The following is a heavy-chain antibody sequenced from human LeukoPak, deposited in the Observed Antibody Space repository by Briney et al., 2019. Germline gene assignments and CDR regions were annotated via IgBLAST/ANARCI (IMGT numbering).Heavy chain of an antibody. CDR2: IYYSGST. V-gene: IGHV4-31*03. J-gene: IGHJ4*02. CDR1: GGSISSGGYY. D-gene: IGHD6-6*01. Sequence: SETLSLTCTVSGGSISSGGYYWSWIRQHPGKGLEWIGYIYYSGSTYYNPSLKSRVTISVDTSKNQFSLKLSSVTAADTAVYYCARGPPASRIAARGYFDYWGQGTLVTVSS. CDR3: ARGPPASRIAARGYFDY.